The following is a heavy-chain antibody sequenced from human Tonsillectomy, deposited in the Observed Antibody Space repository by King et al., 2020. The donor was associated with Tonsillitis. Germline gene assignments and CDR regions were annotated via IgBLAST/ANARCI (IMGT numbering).Heavy chain of an antibody. CDR3: AKGRRTMILVAPLEC. CDR2: ISDSGGST. D-gene: IGHD2-8*02. CDR1: EFTFSSYA. Sequence: VQLVESGGGLVQPGGSLRLSCAASEFTFSSYAMNWVRQAPGKGLEWVSTISDSGGSTYYADSVKGRFTISRDNSKNTLFLQMHSLRAEDTAVYYCAKGRRTMILVAPLECWGQGTLVTVSS. J-gene: IGHJ4*02. V-gene: IGHV3-23*04.